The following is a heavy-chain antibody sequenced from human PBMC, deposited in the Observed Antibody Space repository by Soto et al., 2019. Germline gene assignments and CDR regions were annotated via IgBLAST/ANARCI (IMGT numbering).Heavy chain of an antibody. D-gene: IGHD1-26*01. J-gene: IGHJ6*02. V-gene: IGHV3-30*18. CDR1: GFTFSSYG. Sequence: QVQLVESGGGVVQPGRSLRLSCAASGFTFSSYGMHWVRQAPGKGLEWVAVISYDGSNKYYADSVKGRFTISRDNSKNTLYLQMNSLRAEDTAVYYCAKREDYYYGMDVWGQGTTVTVSS. CDR2: ISYDGSNK. CDR3: AKREDYYYGMDV.